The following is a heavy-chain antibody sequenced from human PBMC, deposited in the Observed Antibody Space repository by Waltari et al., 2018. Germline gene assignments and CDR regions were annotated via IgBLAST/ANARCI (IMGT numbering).Heavy chain of an antibody. V-gene: IGHV3-23*01. CDR2: LSGRSSNT. CDR1: AFNFSTHA. D-gene: IGHD6-13*01. Sequence: EGQLLGSGGAVVQPGGCLRVYCAAAAFNFSTHAWGWGRRDRGKGLEWVSTLSGRSSNTYYADSVKGRFTISRDNSKNTLYLQMNSLRAEDTAIYYCAKASRSSWGFFDYWGQGTLVTVSS. J-gene: IGHJ4*02. CDR3: AKASRSSWGFFDY.